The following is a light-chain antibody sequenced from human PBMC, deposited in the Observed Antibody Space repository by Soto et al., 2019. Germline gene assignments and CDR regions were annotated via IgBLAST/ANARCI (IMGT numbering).Light chain of an antibody. V-gene: IGLV2-14*01. CDR2: DVS. J-gene: IGLJ1*01. CDR3: SSYTSSSTLV. CDR1: SSDVGGYNY. Sequence: QSALTQAASVSGSPGQSITISCTRTSSDVGGYNYVSWYQQHPGKAPKLMIYDVSNRPSGVSNRFSGSKSGNTASLTISGLQAEDEADYYCSSYTSSSTLVFGTG.